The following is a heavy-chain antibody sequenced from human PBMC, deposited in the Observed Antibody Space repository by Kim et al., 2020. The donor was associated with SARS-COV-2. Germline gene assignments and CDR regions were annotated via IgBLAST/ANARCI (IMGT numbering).Heavy chain of an antibody. CDR1: GFTFSSYA. D-gene: IGHD3-3*01. V-gene: IGHV3-23*01. CDR2: ISGSGGST. CDR3: AKDQDYDFWSGFDY. J-gene: IGHJ4*02. Sequence: GRSLRLSCAASGFTFSSYAMSWVRQAPGKGLEWVSAISGSGGSTYYADSVKGRFTISRDNSKNTLYLQMNSLRAEDTAVYYCAKDQDYDFWSGFDYWGQGTLVTVSS.